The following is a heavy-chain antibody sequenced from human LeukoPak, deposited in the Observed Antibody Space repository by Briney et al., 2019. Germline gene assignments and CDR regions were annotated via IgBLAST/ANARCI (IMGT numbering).Heavy chain of an antibody. D-gene: IGHD2-21*01. J-gene: IGHJ4*02. CDR1: GDSVTSGNYY. V-gene: IGHV4-61*01. CDR3: ARARLAMSDVFDS. Sequence: SETLSLTCSVSGDSVTSGNYYWSWIRQHPEKGPECIGHIHHSGTIYYNPSLLSRVTISLDTSKNQFSLKLTSVTAADTAVYYCARARLAMSDVFDSWGQGTLVTVSS. CDR2: IHHSGTI.